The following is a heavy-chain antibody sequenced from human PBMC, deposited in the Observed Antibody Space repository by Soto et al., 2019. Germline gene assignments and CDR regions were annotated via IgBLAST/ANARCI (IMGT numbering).Heavy chain of an antibody. V-gene: IGHV1-3*01. CDR2: INVGTGNT. D-gene: IGHD3-3*01. Sequence: ASVKVSCKASGYTFTNYAIHWVRQAPGQRLEWMGWINVGTGNTKFSQNFQGRVTINRDTSASTAYMELSSLRSEDTSVYYCARGGEEFDYEPSGYYFDYWGQGTLVTVSS. J-gene: IGHJ4*02. CDR1: GYTFTNYA. CDR3: ARGGEEFDYEPSGYYFDY.